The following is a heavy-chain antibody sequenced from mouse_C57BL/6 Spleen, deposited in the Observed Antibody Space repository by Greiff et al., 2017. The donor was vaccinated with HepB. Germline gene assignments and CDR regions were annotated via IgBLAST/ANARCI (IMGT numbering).Heavy chain of an antibody. CDR2: IYPRSGNT. CDR1: GYTFTSYG. V-gene: IGHV1-81*01. J-gene: IGHJ2*01. CDR3: ARTTVVAEDFDY. Sequence: QVQLKQSGAELARPGASVKLSCKASGYTFTSYGISWVKQRTGQGLEWIGEIYPRSGNTYYNEKFKGKATLTADKSSSTAYMELRSLTSEDSAVYFCARTTVVAEDFDYWGQGTTLTVSS. D-gene: IGHD1-1*01.